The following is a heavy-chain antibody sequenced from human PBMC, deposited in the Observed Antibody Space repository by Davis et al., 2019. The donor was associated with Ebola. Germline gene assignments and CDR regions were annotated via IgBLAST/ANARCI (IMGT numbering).Heavy chain of an antibody. Sequence: PGGSLRLSCAASGFTFGNYAMTWARQAPGKGLEWVSAVTSSGGSTYYADSVKGRFTISRDNAKNSLYLQMNSLRAEDTAVYYCATSMVNFFYYGMDVWGKGTTVTVSS. CDR3: ATSMVNFFYYGMDV. V-gene: IGHV3-23*01. CDR1: GFTFGNYA. J-gene: IGHJ6*04. D-gene: IGHD5-18*01. CDR2: VTSSGGST.